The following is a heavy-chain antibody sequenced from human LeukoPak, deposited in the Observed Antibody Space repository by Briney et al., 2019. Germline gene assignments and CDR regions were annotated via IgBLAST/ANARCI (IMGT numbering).Heavy chain of an antibody. CDR2: ISGIDGST. CDR1: GFTLSTYA. J-gene: IGHJ4*02. CDR3: AKDIGYSYGYIDY. Sequence: GGSLRLSCAASGFTLSTYAMTWVRQAPGKGLEWVSGISGIDGSTYYADSVKGRFTISRDNAKNSLYLQMNSLRAEDTALYYCAKDIGYSYGYIDYWGQGTLVTVSS. D-gene: IGHD5-18*01. V-gene: IGHV3-23*01.